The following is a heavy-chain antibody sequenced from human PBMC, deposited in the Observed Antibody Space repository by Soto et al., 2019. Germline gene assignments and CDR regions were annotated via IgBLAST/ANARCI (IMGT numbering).Heavy chain of an antibody. CDR2: IYSSGST. CDR1: GGSISNSY. V-gene: IGHV4-59*08. J-gene: IGHJ4*02. Sequence: SETLSLTCTVSGGSISNSYWSWIRQSPEKGLEWIGYIYSSGSTNYNPSLNSRVTISVDTSKNQFSLKLSSVTAADTAVYYCARHFSVDYFDYWGQGALVTVSS. CDR3: ARHFSVDYFDY.